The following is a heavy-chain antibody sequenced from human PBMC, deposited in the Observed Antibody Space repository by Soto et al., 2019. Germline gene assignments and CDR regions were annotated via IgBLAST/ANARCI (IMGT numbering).Heavy chain of an antibody. CDR3: AHAGDYDLLTFDH. CDR1: GFSLSTYHIG. D-gene: IGHD4-17*01. CDR2: LYWDDDK. Sequence: QITLKESGPTLVRPAQSLTLTCDFSGFSLSTYHIGVAWIRQPPGKALEWLALLYWDDDKRYSPYLKDRLAISKDTSNNQVVLTITNIDPGDSATYFCAHAGDYDLLTFDHWGPGTLVTVSS. J-gene: IGHJ4*01. V-gene: IGHV2-5*02.